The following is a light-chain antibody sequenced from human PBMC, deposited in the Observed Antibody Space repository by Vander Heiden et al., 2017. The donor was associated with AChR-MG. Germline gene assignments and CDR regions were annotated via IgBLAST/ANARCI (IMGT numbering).Light chain of an antibody. V-gene: IGKV4-1*01. CDR1: QSPLSSSDNKNY. CDR2: WAS. CDR3: QQYYGSPWT. J-gene: IGKJ1*01. Sequence: DIVLTQSPDALAVSVGERATINCKSSQSPLSSSDNKNYLAWYRQKPGQHPKLLIYWASARESGVPQRFSGSGSGTDFSLTISSLQAEDVAVYFCQQYYGSPWTFGQGTKVEIK.